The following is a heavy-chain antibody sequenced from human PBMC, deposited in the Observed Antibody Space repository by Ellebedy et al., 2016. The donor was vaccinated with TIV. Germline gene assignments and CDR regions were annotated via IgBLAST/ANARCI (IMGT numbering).Heavy chain of an antibody. CDR1: GSTFTSYD. V-gene: IGHV1-8*01. D-gene: IGHD5-18*01. J-gene: IGHJ4*02. Sequence: AASVKVSCKASGSTFTSYDIHWVRQATGQGREGMGWMNPKSGNTGYAQKFQGRVNMTRNTTISTAYMELSSLRSEDTAVNYSARELTGYSYGSDSWGQGTLVTVSS. CDR2: MNPKSGNT. CDR3: ARELTGYSYGSDS.